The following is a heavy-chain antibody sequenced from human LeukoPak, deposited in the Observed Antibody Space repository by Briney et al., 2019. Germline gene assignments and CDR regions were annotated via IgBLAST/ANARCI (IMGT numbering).Heavy chain of an antibody. CDR2: INPTGGST. D-gene: IGHD6-13*01. J-gene: IGHJ6*03. V-gene: IGHV1-46*01. CDR1: GYTFTSYY. CDR3: ARDLRAAAGLGIYYYYMDV. Sequence: GASVKVSCKASGYTFTSYYMHWVRQAPGQGLEWMGLINPTGGSTGYAQKFQGRVTMTTDTSTSTAYMELRSLRSDDTAVYYCARDLRAAAGLGIYYYYMDVWGKGTTVTISS.